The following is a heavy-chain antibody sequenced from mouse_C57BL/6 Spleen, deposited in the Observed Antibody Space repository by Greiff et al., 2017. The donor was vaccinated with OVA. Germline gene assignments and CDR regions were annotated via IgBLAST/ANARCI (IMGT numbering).Heavy chain of an antibody. CDR1: GFNITDDY. D-gene: IGHD1-1*02. CDR3: TTPYHGYAMDY. Sequence: EVQLQQSGAELVRPGASVKLSCTASGFNITDDYMHWVKQRPEQGLEWIGWIDPENGDTEYASKFQGKATITADTSSNTAYLQLSSLTSEDTAVYYCTTPYHGYAMDYWGQGTSVTVSS. CDR2: IDPENGDT. V-gene: IGHV14-4*01. J-gene: IGHJ4*01.